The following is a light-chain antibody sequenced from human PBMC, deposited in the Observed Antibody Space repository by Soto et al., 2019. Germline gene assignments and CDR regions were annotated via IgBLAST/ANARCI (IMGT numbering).Light chain of an antibody. V-gene: IGKV3-11*01. CDR3: RHYNNWPPET. J-gene: IGKJ1*01. Sequence: DIVLTQSPATLSLSPGERATLTCRASQSVSSFLAWYQQKPGQAPRLLIYGASIRATGIPARFSGSGSGTDFTLTISSLEPEDFAVYYCRHYNNWPPETFGQGTKVDIK. CDR2: GAS. CDR1: QSVSSF.